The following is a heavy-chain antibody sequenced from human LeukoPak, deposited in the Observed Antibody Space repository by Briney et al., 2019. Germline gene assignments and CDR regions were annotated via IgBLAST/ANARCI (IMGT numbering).Heavy chain of an antibody. CDR2: INHSGST. Sequence: SETLSLTCAVYGGSFSGYYWGWIRQPPGKGLEWIGEINHSGSTNYNPSLKSRVTISVDTSKNQFSLKLSSVTAADTAVYYCARGRIAARRAFDYWGQGTLVTVSS. CDR1: GGSFSGYY. CDR3: ARGRIAARRAFDY. D-gene: IGHD6-6*01. V-gene: IGHV4-34*01. J-gene: IGHJ4*02.